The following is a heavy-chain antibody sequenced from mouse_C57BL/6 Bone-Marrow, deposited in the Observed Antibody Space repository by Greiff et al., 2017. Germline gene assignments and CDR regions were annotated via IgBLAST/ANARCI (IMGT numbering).Heavy chain of an antibody. CDR1: GYAFSSSW. CDR3: ARYPITTVVASDY. Sequence: VQRVESGPELVKPGASVKISCKASGYAFSSSWMNWVKQRPGKGLEWIGRIYPGDGDTNYNGKFKGKATLTADKSSSTAYMQLSSLTSEDSAVYFCARYPITTVVASDYWGQGTTLTVSS. V-gene: IGHV1-82*01. D-gene: IGHD1-1*01. J-gene: IGHJ2*01. CDR2: IYPGDGDT.